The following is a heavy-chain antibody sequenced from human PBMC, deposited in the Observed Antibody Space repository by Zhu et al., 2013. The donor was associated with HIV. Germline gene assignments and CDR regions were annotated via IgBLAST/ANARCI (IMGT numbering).Heavy chain of an antibody. CDR2: IIPIFDTP. J-gene: IGHJ4*02. D-gene: IGHD4-4*01. V-gene: IGHV1-69*06. Sequence: VQLVQSGAEVKKPGSSVKVSCKASGGTFSSYAINWVRQAPGQGLEWMGGIIPIFDTPNYAQKFQGRVTITADKSTSTVFMELSSLRSEDTAVYYCARDSSGDYSNYDYWGQGTLVTVSS. CDR1: GGTFSSYA. CDR3: ARDSSGDYSNYDY.